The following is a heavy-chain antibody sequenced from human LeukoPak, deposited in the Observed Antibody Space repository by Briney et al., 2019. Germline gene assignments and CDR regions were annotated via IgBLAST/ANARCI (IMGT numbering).Heavy chain of an antibody. CDR2: LYRGGST. Sequence: PGGSLRLSCEASGFSVGDNYMTWVRQAPGKRLEWVSVLYRGGSTIYADSVRGRFTISRDRDNNTLYLQMNDLRAEDTAVYYCVRDYFTDTDGYYEHYLDIWGQGTLVTVSS. J-gene: IGHJ4*02. D-gene: IGHD3-22*01. V-gene: IGHV3-53*01. CDR1: GFSVGDNY. CDR3: VRDYFTDTDGYYEHYLDI.